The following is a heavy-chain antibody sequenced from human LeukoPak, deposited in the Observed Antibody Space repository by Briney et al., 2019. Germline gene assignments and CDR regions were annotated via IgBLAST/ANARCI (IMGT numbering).Heavy chain of an antibody. CDR2: TYHSGSP. Sequence: SQTLSLTCTVSGASVSSGGYYWSWVRQTPGKGLEWIGYTYHSGSPFHNPSLKGRATISLDSSRNQFSLKLTSVTAADTAVYYCARGSGAAAGRLDAFDIWGQGTMVTVSS. CDR1: GASVSSGGYY. D-gene: IGHD6-13*01. J-gene: IGHJ3*02. V-gene: IGHV4-30-2*01. CDR3: ARGSGAAAGRLDAFDI.